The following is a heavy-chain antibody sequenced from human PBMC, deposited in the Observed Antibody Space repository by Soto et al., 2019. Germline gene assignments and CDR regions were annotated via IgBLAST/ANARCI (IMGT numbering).Heavy chain of an antibody. Sequence: SVKVSCKASGYTLTSYGISWVRQAPGQGLEWMGWISAYNGNTNYAQKLQGRVTMTTDTSTSTAYMELRSLRADDTAVYYCARGSSIAARRRALAYWGQGTLVTVSS. V-gene: IGHV1-18*01. J-gene: IGHJ4*02. D-gene: IGHD6-6*01. CDR1: GYTLTSYG. CDR2: ISAYNGNT. CDR3: ARGSSIAARRRALAY.